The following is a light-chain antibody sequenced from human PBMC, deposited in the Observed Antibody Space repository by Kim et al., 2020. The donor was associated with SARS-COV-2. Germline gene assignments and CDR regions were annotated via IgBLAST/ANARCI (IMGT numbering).Light chain of an antibody. V-gene: IGKV1-33*01. J-gene: IGKJ4*01. Sequence: DIQMTQSPSSLSASVGDRVTITCQASQDISNYLNWYQQKPGKAPKLLIYVASNLETGVPSRFSGRGSGTDFTFTISSLQPEDIATYYCQQYDNLPLTFCGGSKVYIK. CDR1: QDISNY. CDR2: VAS. CDR3: QQYDNLPLT.